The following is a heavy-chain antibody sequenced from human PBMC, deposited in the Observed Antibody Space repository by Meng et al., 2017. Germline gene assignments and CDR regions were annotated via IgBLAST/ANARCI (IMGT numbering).Heavy chain of an antibody. D-gene: IGHD2-21*02. CDR3: ARDFSPYCGGDCYSVNDY. J-gene: IGHJ4*02. CDR1: GYTFTSYD. V-gene: IGHV1-8*01. CDR2: MNPNSGNT. Sequence: ASVKVSCKASGYTFTSYDINWVRQATGQGLEWMGWMNPNSGNTGYAQKFQGRVTMTRNTSISTAYMELSSLRSEDTAVYYCARDFSPYCGGDCYSVNDYWGQGTLVTVSS.